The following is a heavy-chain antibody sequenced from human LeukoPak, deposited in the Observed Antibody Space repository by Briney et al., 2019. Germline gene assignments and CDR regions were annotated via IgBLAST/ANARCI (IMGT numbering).Heavy chain of an antibody. V-gene: IGHV4-39*07. D-gene: IGHD2-21*01. CDR1: GGSITSRTYY. CDR3: ARLFPYYYHYMDV. Sequence: PSETLSLTCTVSGGSITSRTYYWGWIRQAPGKGLEWVGSMYYSGSTYYDTSLKSRVTISVDTSKNQFSLKLSSVTAPDTAVYYCARLFPYYYHYMDVWGKGTTVTVSS. CDR2: MYYSGST. J-gene: IGHJ6*03.